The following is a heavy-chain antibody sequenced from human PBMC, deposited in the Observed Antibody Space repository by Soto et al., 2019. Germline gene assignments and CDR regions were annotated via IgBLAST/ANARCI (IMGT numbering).Heavy chain of an antibody. CDR2: INPNTGGT. J-gene: IGHJ4*02. V-gene: IGHV1-2*04. CDR1: GYSFIGYY. Sequence: QVQLVQSGAEVTKPGASLKVSCKTSGYSFIGYYIHWVRQAPGQGLEWMGWINPNTGGTKYTQKFQGWVTMTTDTSISTASLELSRLRSEATAVYYCVRGDVTTVTTTLDYWGQGTLVTVSS. CDR3: VRGDVTTVTTTLDY. D-gene: IGHD4-17*01.